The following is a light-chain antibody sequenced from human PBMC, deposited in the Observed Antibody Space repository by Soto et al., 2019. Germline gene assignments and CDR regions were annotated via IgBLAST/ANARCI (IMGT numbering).Light chain of an antibody. Sequence: DIQMTQSPSTLSASVGDRVTITCRASESVSSWLAWYQQYPGKAPKLLIYKASSLETGVPPRFSGSGSGTEFILNISSLQPEDFATYYCQQYNSYPLTFGGGTKVEIK. V-gene: IGKV1-5*03. CDR3: QQYNSYPLT. CDR2: KAS. J-gene: IGKJ4*01. CDR1: ESVSSW.